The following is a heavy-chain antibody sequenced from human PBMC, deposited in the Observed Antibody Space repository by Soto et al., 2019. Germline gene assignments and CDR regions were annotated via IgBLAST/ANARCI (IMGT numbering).Heavy chain of an antibody. CDR2: IWYDGSNK. CDR1: GFTFSSYG. V-gene: IGHV3-33*01. J-gene: IGHJ4*02. CDR3: ARDYEWFGEFYPDY. Sequence: PGGSLRLSCAASGFTFSSYGMHWVRQAPGKGLEWVAVIWYDGSNKYYADSVKGRFTISRDNSKNTLYLQMNSLRAEDTAVYYCARDYEWFGEFYPDYWGQGTLVTVS. D-gene: IGHD3-10*01.